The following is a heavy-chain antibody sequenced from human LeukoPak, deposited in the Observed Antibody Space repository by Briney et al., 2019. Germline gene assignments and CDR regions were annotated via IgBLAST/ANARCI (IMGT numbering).Heavy chain of an antibody. V-gene: IGHV3-21*04. Sequence: GGSLRLSCAASGFTFSSYSMNWVRQAPGNGLEWVSSISSSSSYIYYADSVKGRFTISRDNAKNSLYLQMNSLRAEDTAVYYCAIYGGNSAVEGSFDYWGQGTLVTVSS. J-gene: IGHJ4*02. CDR1: GFTFSSYS. CDR3: AIYGGNSAVEGSFDY. D-gene: IGHD4-23*01. CDR2: ISSSSSYI.